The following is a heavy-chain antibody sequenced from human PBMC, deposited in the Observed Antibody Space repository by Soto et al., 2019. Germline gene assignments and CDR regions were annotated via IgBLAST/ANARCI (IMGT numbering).Heavy chain of an antibody. CDR2: IIPIFGTA. V-gene: IGHV1-69*01. CDR3: ASLSGSYNNLYYYYGMDV. D-gene: IGHD1-26*01. Sequence: GASVKVSCKASGGTFSSYAISWVRQAPGQGLEWMGGIIPIFGTANYAQKFQGRVTITADESTSTAYMELSSLRSEDTAVYYCASLSGSYNNLYYYYGMDVWGQGTTVTVSS. J-gene: IGHJ6*02. CDR1: GGTFSSYA.